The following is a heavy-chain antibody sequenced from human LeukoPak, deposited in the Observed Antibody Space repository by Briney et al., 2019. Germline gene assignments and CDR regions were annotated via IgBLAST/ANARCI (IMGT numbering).Heavy chain of an antibody. CDR1: GSSISSYY. D-gene: IGHD2-8*01. J-gene: IGHJ4*02. CDR2: IYYTGST. CDR3: ARHPIFGGTNVYAFDY. Sequence: PSETLSLTCTVSGSSISSYYWTWVRQPPGKGLEYIGYIYYTGSTNSSPSLKSRVTISLDTPKNQFSLKLNSVTAADTAVYYCARHPIFGGTNVYAFDYWGQGTLVTVSS. V-gene: IGHV4-59*08.